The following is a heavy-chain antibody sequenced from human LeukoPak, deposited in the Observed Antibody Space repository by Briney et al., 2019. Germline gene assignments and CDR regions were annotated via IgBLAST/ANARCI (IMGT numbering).Heavy chain of an antibody. CDR1: GGSISSYY. D-gene: IGHD6-13*01. Sequence: SETLSLTCTVSGGSISSYYWSWIRQPPGKGLEWIVYIYNSGSTNYNPSLKSRVTISVDTSKNQFSLKLSSVTAADTAVYYCARRSSSWPIYWYFDLWGRGTLVTVSS. CDR2: IYNSGST. CDR3: ARRSSSWPIYWYFDL. J-gene: IGHJ2*01. V-gene: IGHV4-59*12.